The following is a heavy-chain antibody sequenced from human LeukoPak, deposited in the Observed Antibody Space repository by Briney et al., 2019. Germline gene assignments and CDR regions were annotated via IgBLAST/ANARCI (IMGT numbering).Heavy chain of an antibody. J-gene: IGHJ5*02. CDR2: IYHSGST. V-gene: IGHV4-61*01. D-gene: IGHD4-17*01. Sequence: PSETLSLTCTVSGGSVNSGSYFWSWIRQPPGKGLEWIGEIYHSGSTNYNPSLKSRVTISVDKSKNQFSLKLSSVTAADTAVYYCARWFSTTVTRWGDWFDPWGQGTLVTVSS. CDR1: GGSVNSGSYF. CDR3: ARWFSTTVTRWGDWFDP.